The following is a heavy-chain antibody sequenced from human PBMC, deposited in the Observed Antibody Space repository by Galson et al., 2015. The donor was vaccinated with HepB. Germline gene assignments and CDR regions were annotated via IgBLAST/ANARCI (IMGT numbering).Heavy chain of an antibody. D-gene: IGHD3-10*01. CDR1: GFTVSNYA. CDR3: AKDRSRDYYGSGSYYSLYSYGMDV. CDR2: ISGSGSCT. Sequence: SLRLSCAASGFTVSNYAMSWVRQAPGKGLEWVAGISGSGSCTYYADSVKGRFTISRDNSKRTLYLQMNSLRGEDTAVYYCAKDRSRDYYGSGSYYSLYSYGMDVWGQGTTVTVS. J-gene: IGHJ6*02. V-gene: IGHV3-23*01.